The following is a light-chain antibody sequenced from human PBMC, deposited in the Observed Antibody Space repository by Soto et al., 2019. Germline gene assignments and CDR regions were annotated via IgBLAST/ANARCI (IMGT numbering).Light chain of an antibody. CDR3: KSSDNGLRGSV. CDR1: SSNIGAGCD. J-gene: IGLJ3*02. CDR2: SNS. V-gene: IGLV1-40*01. Sequence: QSVLTQPPSVSGAPGQRGTISCTGSSSNIGAGCDVHWYQKLPGTAPKLLIDSNSPGPSGVTDRFSGSKSGTSAPLAITGLQGEEEADDYSKSSDNGLRGSVFGGGTALTVL.